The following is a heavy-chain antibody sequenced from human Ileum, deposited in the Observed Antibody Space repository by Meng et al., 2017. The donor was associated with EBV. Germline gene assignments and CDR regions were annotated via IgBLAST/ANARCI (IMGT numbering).Heavy chain of an antibody. Sequence: LQYAGPPLVQPTQNLPLPCSFSGFSLTSSGVVVGWIRQPPGKALEWLALIYWNDDKRYSPSLKSRLTVTRDTSKNQVVLTLTNVDPVDTATYYCARRPGSPSSRFYYWGQGTLVTVSS. CDR2: IYWNDDK. V-gene: IGHV2-5*01. D-gene: IGHD6-6*01. CDR1: GFSLTSSGVV. J-gene: IGHJ4*02. CDR3: ARRPGSPSSRFYY.